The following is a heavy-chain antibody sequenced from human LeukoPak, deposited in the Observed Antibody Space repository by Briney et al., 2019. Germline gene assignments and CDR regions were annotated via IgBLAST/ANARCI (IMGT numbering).Heavy chain of an antibody. CDR1: GGSFSDYS. V-gene: IGHV4-34*01. CDR3: ARGGLYVLRYFDWLSRGYYFDY. D-gene: IGHD3-9*01. J-gene: IGHJ4*02. CDR2: INHNGGT. Sequence: SETLSLTCAVYGGSFSDYSWTWIRQAPGEGLEWIGEINHNGGTNYNPSLKSRVTISVDTSKNQFSLKLSSVTAADTAVYYCARGGLYVLRYFDWLSRGYYFDYWGQGTLVTVSS.